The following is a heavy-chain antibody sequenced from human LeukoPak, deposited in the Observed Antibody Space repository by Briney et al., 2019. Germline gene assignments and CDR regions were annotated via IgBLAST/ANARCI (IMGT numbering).Heavy chain of an antibody. CDR2: IYSNGSP. CDR3: ARGSGTYISSTYYFDY. J-gene: IGHJ4*02. CDR1: GGSISPYS. D-gene: IGHD3-10*01. V-gene: IGHV4-4*07. Sequence: SETLSLTCTVSGGSISPYSWSWIRQPAGKRLEWIGRIYSNGSPNYNPSLKSRVTMSVDTSKNQFSLKLSSVTAADTAVYYCARGSGTYISSTYYFDYWGQGTLVTVSS.